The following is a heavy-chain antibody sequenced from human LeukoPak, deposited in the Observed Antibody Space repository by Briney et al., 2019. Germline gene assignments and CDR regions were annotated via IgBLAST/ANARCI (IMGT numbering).Heavy chain of an antibody. V-gene: IGHV4-4*07. Sequence: SETLSLTCTVSGGAISTSYWGWIRQPAGKGLEWIGRIYTSGSTNYNPSLKSRVSMSVDTSKNQFSQRLSSVTAADTAVYYCARDAGTSVGFYYYMDVWGKGTTVTVSS. CDR1: GGAISTSY. J-gene: IGHJ6*03. D-gene: IGHD6-13*01. CDR3: ARDAGTSVGFYYYMDV. CDR2: IYTSGST.